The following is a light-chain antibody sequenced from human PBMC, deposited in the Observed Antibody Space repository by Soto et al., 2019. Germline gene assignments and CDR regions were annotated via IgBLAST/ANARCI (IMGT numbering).Light chain of an antibody. CDR2: SNN. Sequence: QSVLTQPPSASGTPGQRVTISCSGSSSNIGSNTVNWYQQLPGTAPNLLIYSNNQRPSGVPDRFSGSKSGTSASLAISGLQSEDEAEYYCAAWDDSLNGPVFGGGTKLTVL. J-gene: IGLJ3*02. CDR3: AAWDDSLNGPV. V-gene: IGLV1-44*01. CDR1: SSNIGSNT.